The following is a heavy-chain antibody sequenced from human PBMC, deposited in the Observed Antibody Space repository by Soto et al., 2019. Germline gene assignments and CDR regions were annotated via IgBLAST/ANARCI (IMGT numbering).Heavy chain of an antibody. V-gene: IGHV1-69*13. CDR1: GGTFSSYA. Sequence: SVKVSCKASGGTFSSYAISWVRQAPGQGLEWMGGIIPIFGTANYAQKFQGRVTITADESTSTAYMELSSLRSEDTAVYYCAGYDSSGYHSYFDYWGQGTLVTVSS. J-gene: IGHJ4*02. CDR2: IIPIFGTA. CDR3: AGYDSSGYHSYFDY. D-gene: IGHD3-22*01.